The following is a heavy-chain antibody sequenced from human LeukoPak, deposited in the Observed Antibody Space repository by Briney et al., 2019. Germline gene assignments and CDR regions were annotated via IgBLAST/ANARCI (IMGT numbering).Heavy chain of an antibody. CDR1: GFTFSSYS. Sequence: GGSLRLSCAASGFTFSSYSMNWVRQAPGKGLEWVSSISSSSSYIYYADSVKGPFTISRDNAKNSLYLPMNSLRAEDTAVYYCARTYDSSGYYPYYFDYWGQGTLVTVSS. J-gene: IGHJ4*02. CDR3: ARTYDSSGYYPYYFDY. D-gene: IGHD3-22*01. V-gene: IGHV3-21*01. CDR2: ISSSSSYI.